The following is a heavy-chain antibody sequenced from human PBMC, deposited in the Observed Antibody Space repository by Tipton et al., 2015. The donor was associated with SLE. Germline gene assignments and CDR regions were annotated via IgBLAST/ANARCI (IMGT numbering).Heavy chain of an antibody. D-gene: IGHD4-17*01. CDR1: GFTFSSYG. CDR2: IRYDGSNK. CDR3: AKDFAYGDSRWYFGN. V-gene: IGHV3-30*02. Sequence: SLRLSCAASGFTFSSYGMHWVRQAPGKGLEWVAFIRYDGSNKYYADSVKGRFTISRDNSKNTLYLQMNSLRAEDTAVYYCAKDFAYGDSRWYFGNWGQGTLVTVSS. J-gene: IGHJ4*02.